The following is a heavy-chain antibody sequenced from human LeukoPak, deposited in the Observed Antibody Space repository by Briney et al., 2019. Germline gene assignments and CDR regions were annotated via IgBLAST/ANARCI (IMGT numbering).Heavy chain of an antibody. Sequence: PGGSLRLSCAASGFTFSSYEMNWVRQAPGKGLEWVSYISSSGSTIYYADSVKGRFTISRDNAKNSLYLQMNSLRAEDTVVYYGARGRYYYGSGSYSRHYYYGMDVWGKGTTVTVSS. J-gene: IGHJ6*04. CDR1: GFTFSSYE. CDR2: ISSSGSTI. CDR3: ARGRYYYGSGSYSRHYYYGMDV. D-gene: IGHD3-10*01. V-gene: IGHV3-48*03.